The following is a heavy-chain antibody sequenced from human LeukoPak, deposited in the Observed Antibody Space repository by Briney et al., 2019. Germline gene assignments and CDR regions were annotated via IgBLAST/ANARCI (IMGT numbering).Heavy chain of an antibody. D-gene: IGHD3-3*01. CDR2: NRGYNGDT. Sequence: GASVKVSCQTSGYNFKTHAVSWVRQVPGQGLEWMGWNRGYNGDTAFAQKFQGRVTMTKDTSTTTAYMELRSLTSDDTAVYYCARFWVFGADTSPPYHQGMDLWGRGTTVTVSS. J-gene: IGHJ6*02. V-gene: IGHV1-18*01. CDR3: ARFWVFGADTSPPYHQGMDL. CDR1: GYNFKTHA.